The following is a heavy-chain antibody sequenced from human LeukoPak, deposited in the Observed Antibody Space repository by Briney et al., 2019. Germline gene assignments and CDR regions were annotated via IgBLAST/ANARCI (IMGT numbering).Heavy chain of an antibody. CDR2: IYYSGST. D-gene: IGHD6-13*01. CDR1: GGSISSGCLN. V-gene: IGHV4-31*03. Sequence: TSETLSLTCTVSGGSISSGCLNWSWIRQHPGKGLEWIGYIYYSGSTYYNPSLKSRVTISVDTSKNQFSLKLSPVTAADTAVYYCASVFVAAAGTGALDIWGQGTMVTVSS. CDR3: ASVFVAAAGTGALDI. J-gene: IGHJ3*02.